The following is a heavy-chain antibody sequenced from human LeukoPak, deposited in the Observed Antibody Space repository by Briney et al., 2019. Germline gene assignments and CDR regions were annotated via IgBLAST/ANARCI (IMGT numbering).Heavy chain of an antibody. Sequence: ASVKVSCQASGYTFTSYGISWVRQAPGQGLEWMGWICAYNGNTNYAQKLQGRITMTTDTSTSTAYMELRSLRSDDTAVYYCAREPYDFWSGYYKAYYMDVWGKGTTVTVSS. D-gene: IGHD3-3*01. J-gene: IGHJ6*03. CDR2: ICAYNGNT. V-gene: IGHV1-18*01. CDR3: AREPYDFWSGYYKAYYMDV. CDR1: GYTFTSYG.